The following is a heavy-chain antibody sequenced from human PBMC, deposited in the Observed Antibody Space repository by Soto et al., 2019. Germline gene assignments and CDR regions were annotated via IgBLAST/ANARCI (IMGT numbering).Heavy chain of an antibody. CDR1: GVSIRTYY. CDR2: IYYSGST. D-gene: IGHD3-22*01. Sequence: SETLSLTCTVSGVSIRTYYWSWIRQPPGKGLEWIGYIYYSGSTNYNPSLKSRVTISIDTSKNQFSLKLSSVTAADTAVYYCARQYYYDSSGPFDYWGQGTLVTVSS. V-gene: IGHV4-59*08. J-gene: IGHJ4*02. CDR3: ARQYYYDSSGPFDY.